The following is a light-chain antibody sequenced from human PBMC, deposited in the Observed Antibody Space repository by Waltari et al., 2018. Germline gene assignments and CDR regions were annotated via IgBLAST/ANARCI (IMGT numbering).Light chain of an antibody. CDR1: RNDVGVYNY. V-gene: IGLV2-14*03. CDR3: SSYTNTNTLV. CDR2: DVS. J-gene: IGLJ2*01. Sequence: QSALTQPASVSGSPGQSITLSGTGTRNDVGVYNYVSWYQHLPGKAPKLIIFDVSRWPSGVSNRFSGSKSGNTASLTISGLQAEDEADYYCSSYTNTNTLVFGGGTKVTVL.